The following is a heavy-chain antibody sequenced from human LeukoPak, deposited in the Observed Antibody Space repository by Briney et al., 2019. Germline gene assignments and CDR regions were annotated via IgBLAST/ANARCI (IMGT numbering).Heavy chain of an antibody. J-gene: IGHJ3*02. CDR1: GDSISSSSYY. CDR2: IYYSGST. D-gene: IGHD3-3*01. CDR3: ARLSPNSSYDFWSGYAHDAFDI. Sequence: SETLSLMCTASGDSISSSSYYWGWIRQPPGKGLEWIGSIYYSGSTYYNPSLKSRVTVSVDTSKNQFSLKLSSVTAADTAVYYCARLSPNSSYDFWSGYAHDAFDIWGQGTMVTVSS. V-gene: IGHV4-39*01.